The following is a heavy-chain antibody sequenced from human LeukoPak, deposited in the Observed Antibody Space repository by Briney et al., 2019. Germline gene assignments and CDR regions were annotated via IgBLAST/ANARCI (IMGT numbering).Heavy chain of an antibody. D-gene: IGHD4-17*01. CDR2: ISGNGGST. CDR3: ARSISVTAVFDS. Sequence: GGSLRLSCAASGFTFSSYAMHWVRQAPGKGLEYVSGISGNGGSTYYADSVKGRFTMSRDNSKNTLYLQMGSLKPEDTAVYYCARSISVTAVFDSWGQGTLVTVSS. J-gene: IGHJ4*02. CDR1: GFTFSSYA. V-gene: IGHV3-64*02.